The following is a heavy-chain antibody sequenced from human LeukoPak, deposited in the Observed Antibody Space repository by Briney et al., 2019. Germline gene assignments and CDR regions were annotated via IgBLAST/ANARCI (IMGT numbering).Heavy chain of an antibody. CDR3: ARTGYSSSWESGYYYYMDV. CDR2: IYYSGST. V-gene: IGHV4-30-4*08. Sequence: SQTLSLTCTVSGGSISSGVYYWSWIRQPPGKGLEWIGYIYYSGSTYYNPSLKSRVTISVDTSKNQFSLKLSSVTAADTAVYYCARTGYSSSWESGYYYYMDVWGKGTTVTVSS. J-gene: IGHJ6*03. CDR1: GGSISSGVYY. D-gene: IGHD6-13*01.